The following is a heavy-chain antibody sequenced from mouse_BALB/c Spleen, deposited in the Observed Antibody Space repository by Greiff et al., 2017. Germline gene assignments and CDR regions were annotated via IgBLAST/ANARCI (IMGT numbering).Heavy chain of an antibody. Sequence: EVQVVESGGGLVKPGGSLKLSCAASGFTFSSYAMSWVRQSPEKRLEWVAEISSGGSYTYYPDTVTGRFTISRDNAKNTLYLEMSSLRSEDTAMYYCARSTTFYAMDYWGQGTSVTVSS. D-gene: IGHD2-1*01. CDR2: ISSGGSYT. CDR3: ARSTTFYAMDY. J-gene: IGHJ4*01. CDR1: GFTFSSYA. V-gene: IGHV5-9-4*01.